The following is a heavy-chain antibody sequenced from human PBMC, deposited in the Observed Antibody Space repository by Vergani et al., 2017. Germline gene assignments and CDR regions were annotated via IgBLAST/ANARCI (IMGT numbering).Heavy chain of an antibody. CDR3: ATDASGGIRLRYFDL. CDR1: GGTFSSYT. V-gene: IGHV1-69*08. D-gene: IGHD3-16*01. J-gene: IGHJ2*01. Sequence: QVQLVQSGAEVKKPGSSVKVSCKASGGTFSSYTISWVRQAPGQGLEWMGRIIPILGIANYAQKFQGRVTMTEDTSTDTAYMELSSLRSEDTAVYYCATDASGGIRLRYFDLWGRGTLVTVSS. CDR2: IIPILGIA.